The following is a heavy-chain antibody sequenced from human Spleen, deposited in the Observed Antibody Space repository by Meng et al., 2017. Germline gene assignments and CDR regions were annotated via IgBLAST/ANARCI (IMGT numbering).Heavy chain of an antibody. CDR2: INPSGGST. Sequence: ASVKVSCKASGYTFTGYYMHWVRQAPGQGLEWMGIINPSGGSTSYAQKFQGRVTMTRDTSTSTVYMELSSLRSEDTAVYYCARGSGFQEVVPAADFDYWGQGTLVTVSS. V-gene: IGHV1-46*01. J-gene: IGHJ4*02. CDR3: ARGSGFQEVVPAADFDY. CDR1: GYTFTGYY. D-gene: IGHD2-2*01.